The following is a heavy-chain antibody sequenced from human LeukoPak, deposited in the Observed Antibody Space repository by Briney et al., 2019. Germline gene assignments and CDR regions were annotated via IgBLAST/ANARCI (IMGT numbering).Heavy chain of an antibody. CDR1: GYSLTSGFH. CDR2: IYHSENA. V-gene: IGHV4-38-2*02. Sequence: SETLSLTCSVSGYSLTSGFHWGWIRQPPGKGLEWIGSIYHSENAYYNPSLKSRVTISVDTSKNQSSLKLNSVTAADTALYYCVRDQEVVAVAMGFDPWGQGTLVTVSS. J-gene: IGHJ5*02. D-gene: IGHD2-15*01. CDR3: VRDQEVVAVAMGFDP.